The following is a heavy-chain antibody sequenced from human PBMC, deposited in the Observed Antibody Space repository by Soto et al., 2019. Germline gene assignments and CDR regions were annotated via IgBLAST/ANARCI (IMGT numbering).Heavy chain of an antibody. CDR2: IYYSGST. CDR1: GGSISSYY. CDR3: ARYMGAGYYYYYYGMDV. D-gene: IGHD1-26*01. Sequence: SETLSLTCTVSGGSISSYYWSWIRQPPGKGLEWIGYIYYSGSTNYNPSLKSRVPISVVTSKNQFSLKLSSVTAADTAVYYCARYMGAGYYYYYYGMDVWGQGTTVTVSS. V-gene: IGHV4-59*01. J-gene: IGHJ6*02.